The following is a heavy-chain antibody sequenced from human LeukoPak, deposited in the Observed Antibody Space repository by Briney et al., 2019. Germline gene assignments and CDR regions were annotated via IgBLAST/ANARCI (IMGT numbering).Heavy chain of an antibody. CDR3: ARGLIVEGYYFDY. Sequence: SETLSLTCTVSGGSISSGSYYWSWIRQPAGKGLEWIGRIYTSGSTNYNPSLKSRVTISVDTSKNQFSLKLSSVTAADTAVYYCARGLIVEGYYFDYWGQGALVTVSS. CDR2: IYTSGST. J-gene: IGHJ4*02. CDR1: GGSISSGSYY. V-gene: IGHV4-61*02. D-gene: IGHD2-15*01.